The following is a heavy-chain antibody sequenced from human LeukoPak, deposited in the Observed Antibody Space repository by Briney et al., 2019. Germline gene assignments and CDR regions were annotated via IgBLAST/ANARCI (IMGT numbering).Heavy chain of an antibody. CDR2: IWYDGSNK. D-gene: IGHD3-3*01. V-gene: IGHV3-33*06. Sequence: GGSLRLSCAASGSTFSSYGMHWVRQAPGKGLEWVAVIWYDGSNKYYADSVKGRFTISRDNSKNTLYLQMSSLRAEDTAVYYCAKDLGLEIGAYYYMDVWGKGTTVTVSS. CDR3: AKDLGLEIGAYYYMDV. J-gene: IGHJ6*03. CDR1: GSTFSSYG.